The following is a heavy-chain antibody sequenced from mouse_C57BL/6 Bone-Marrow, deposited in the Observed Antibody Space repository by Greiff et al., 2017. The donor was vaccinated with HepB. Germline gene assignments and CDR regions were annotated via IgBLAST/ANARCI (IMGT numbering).Heavy chain of an antibody. D-gene: IGHD2-1*01. CDR1: GFTFSSYA. J-gene: IGHJ3*01. Sequence: EVQGVESGGGLVKPGGSLKLSCAASGFTFSSYAMSWVRQTPEKRLEWVATISDGGSYTYYPDNVKGRFTISRDNAKNNRYLQMSHLKSEDTAMYYCSRDQGYGNPAWFAYWGQGTLVTVSA. CDR2: ISDGGSYT. V-gene: IGHV5-4*01. CDR3: SRDQGYGNPAWFAY.